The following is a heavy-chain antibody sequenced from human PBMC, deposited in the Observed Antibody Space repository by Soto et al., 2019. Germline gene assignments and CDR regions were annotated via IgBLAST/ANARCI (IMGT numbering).Heavy chain of an antibody. V-gene: IGHV4-59*11. CDR2: IFYTGST. CDR3: ARVGSSGWSPDY. CDR1: GGSISGHY. J-gene: IGHJ4*02. D-gene: IGHD6-19*01. Sequence: SETLSLTCTVSGGSISGHYWIWIRQSPGKGLEWIGYIFYTGSTNYNPSLKSRVTLSADTSKNQFSLRLSSVTAADTAVYYCARVGSSGWSPDYWGQGTLVTVP.